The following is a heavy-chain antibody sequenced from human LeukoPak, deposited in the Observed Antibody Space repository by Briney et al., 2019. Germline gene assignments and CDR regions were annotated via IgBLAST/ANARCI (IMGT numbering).Heavy chain of an antibody. Sequence: SETLSLTCAVYGGSFSGYYWGWIRQPPGKGLEWIGYIYYSGSTNYNPSLKSRVTISVDRSKNQFSLKSNSVTAADTAVYYCARGDYGDYGDFYYYGLDVWGQGTTVTVSS. J-gene: IGHJ6*02. D-gene: IGHD4-17*01. CDR1: GGSFSGYY. V-gene: IGHV4-59*01. CDR2: IYYSGST. CDR3: ARGDYGDYGDFYYYGLDV.